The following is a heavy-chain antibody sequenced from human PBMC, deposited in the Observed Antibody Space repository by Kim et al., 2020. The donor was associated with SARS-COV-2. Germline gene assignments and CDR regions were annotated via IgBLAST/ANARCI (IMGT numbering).Heavy chain of an antibody. Sequence: GGSLRLSCAASGFTFDDYAMHWVRQAPGKGLEWVSGISWNSGSIGYADSVKGRFTISRDNAKNSLYLQMNSLRAEDTALYYCAREDIVATISGNYYYGM. CDR2: ISWNSGSI. V-gene: IGHV3-9*01. D-gene: IGHD5-12*01. CDR1: GFTFDDYA. J-gene: IGHJ6*01. CDR3: AREDIVATISGNYYYGM.